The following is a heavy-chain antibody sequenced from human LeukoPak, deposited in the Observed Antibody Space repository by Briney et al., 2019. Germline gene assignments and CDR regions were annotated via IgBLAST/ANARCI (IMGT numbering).Heavy chain of an antibody. CDR1: GGSISSGGYY. CDR3: ARGGVSSSSYFDY. D-gene: IGHD6-6*01. Sequence: SETLSLTCTVSGGSISSGGYYWSWIRQPPGKGLEWIGYIYHSGSTYYNPSLKSRVTISVDRSKNQFSLKLSSVTAADTAVYYCARGGVSSSSYFDYWGQGTLVTVSS. V-gene: IGHV4-30-2*01. CDR2: IYHSGST. J-gene: IGHJ4*02.